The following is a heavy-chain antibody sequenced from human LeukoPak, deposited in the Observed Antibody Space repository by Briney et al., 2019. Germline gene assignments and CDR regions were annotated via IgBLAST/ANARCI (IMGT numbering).Heavy chain of an antibody. V-gene: IGHV1-2*06. D-gene: IGHD2-15*01. Sequence: GASVTVSCTASGYTFTAYYMHWVRQAPGQGLEWMGRINPSSGGINYAQKFQGRVTMTRDTSITTAYMELNRLRSDDTAVYYCARGEDIVVYYRNNWFDPWGQGTLVTVSS. J-gene: IGHJ5*02. CDR3: ARGEDIVVYYRNNWFDP. CDR2: INPSSGGI. CDR1: GYTFTAYY.